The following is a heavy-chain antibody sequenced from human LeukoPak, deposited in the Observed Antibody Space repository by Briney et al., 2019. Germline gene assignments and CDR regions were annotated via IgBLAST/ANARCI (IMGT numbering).Heavy chain of an antibody. J-gene: IGHJ4*02. D-gene: IGHD3-10*01. Sequence: GASVKVSCKASGGIFGNFDISWVRQAPGQGLEWMGGVIPISGTPKYAQKFQGRVTITTDESTTTAYMELNSPTSEDTAVYYCARAFYYDSGTYGPVDYWGQGTLVTVSS. V-gene: IGHV1-69*05. CDR1: GGIFGNFD. CDR2: VIPISGTP. CDR3: ARAFYYDSGTYGPVDY.